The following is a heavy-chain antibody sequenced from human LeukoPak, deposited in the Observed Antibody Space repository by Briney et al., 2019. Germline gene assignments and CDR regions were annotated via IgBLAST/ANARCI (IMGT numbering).Heavy chain of an antibody. CDR1: GYRFTSYW. Sequence: GESLKISCKGSGYRFTSYWISWVRQLPGKGLEWMGRIDPSDSYTNYSPSFQGHVTISADKSISTAYLQWSSLKASDTAMYYCARHESWNEGYFDYWGQGTLVTVSS. J-gene: IGHJ4*02. CDR2: IDPSDSYT. CDR3: ARHESWNEGYFDY. D-gene: IGHD1-1*01. V-gene: IGHV5-10-1*01.